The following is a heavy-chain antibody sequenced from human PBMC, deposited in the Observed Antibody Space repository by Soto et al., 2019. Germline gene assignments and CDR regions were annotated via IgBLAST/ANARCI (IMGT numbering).Heavy chain of an antibody. Sequence: GGSLRLSCAASGFIFSTYAMNWVRQAPGKGLEWVSAISNSGGSTFYAESVRGRFTISRDNSIKTLYLQMRSLRTEDTAVYYCSLPRGCGVFDAVDICSQRTIVT. CDR3: SLPRGCGVFDAVDI. V-gene: IGHV3-23*01. D-gene: IGHD2-8*01. J-gene: IGHJ3*02. CDR2: ISNSGGST. CDR1: GFIFSTYA.